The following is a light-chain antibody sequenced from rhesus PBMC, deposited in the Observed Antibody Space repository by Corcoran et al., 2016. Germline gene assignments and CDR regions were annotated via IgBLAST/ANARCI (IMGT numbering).Light chain of an antibody. CDR3: QQYNNSPFT. CDR2: YAS. V-gene: IGKV1-66*01. J-gene: IGKJ3*01. Sequence: DIQMTQSPSSLSASVGDRVTITCRASQGINNYLSWYQQKPGKAPKPLIYYASILETGVPSRFSGSRFGTDYTLTISSLQPEDIATYYCQQYNNSPFTFGPGTKLDVK. CDR1: QGINNY.